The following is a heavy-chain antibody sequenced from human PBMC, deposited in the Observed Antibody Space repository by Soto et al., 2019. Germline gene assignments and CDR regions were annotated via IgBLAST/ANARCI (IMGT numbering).Heavy chain of an antibody. D-gene: IGHD3-3*01. V-gene: IGHV3-30*18. J-gene: IGHJ6*03. Sequence: GGSLRLSCAASGFTFSSYGMHWVRQAPGKGLEWVAVISYDGSNKYYADSVKGRFTISRDNSKNTLYLQMNSLRAEDTAVYYCAKERLTIFGVVNNYYMDVWGKGTTVTFSS. CDR3: AKERLTIFGVVNNYYMDV. CDR1: GFTFSSYG. CDR2: ISYDGSNK.